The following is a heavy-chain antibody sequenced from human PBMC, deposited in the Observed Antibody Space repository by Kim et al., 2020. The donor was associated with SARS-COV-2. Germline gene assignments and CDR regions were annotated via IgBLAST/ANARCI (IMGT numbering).Heavy chain of an antibody. CDR3: ARDRELELLGGFDY. D-gene: IGHD1-26*01. V-gene: IGHV3-21*01. Sequence: ADSVKGRFTISRDNAKNSLYLQMNSLRAEDTAVYYCARDRELELLGGFDYWGQGTLVTVSS. J-gene: IGHJ4*02.